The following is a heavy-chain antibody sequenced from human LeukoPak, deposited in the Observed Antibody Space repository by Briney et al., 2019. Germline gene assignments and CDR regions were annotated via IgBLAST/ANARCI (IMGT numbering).Heavy chain of an antibody. J-gene: IGHJ5*02. CDR3: ARGAFVAARPWFDP. Sequence: SETLSLTCTVSGGSISSSSFYWGWIRQPPGKGLEWIGNIYYSGSTYYNPSLKSRVTISVDTSKNQFSLKLSSVTAADTAVYYCARGAFVAARPWFDPWGQGTLVTVSS. V-gene: IGHV4-39*07. D-gene: IGHD6-6*01. CDR2: IYYSGST. CDR1: GGSISSSSFY.